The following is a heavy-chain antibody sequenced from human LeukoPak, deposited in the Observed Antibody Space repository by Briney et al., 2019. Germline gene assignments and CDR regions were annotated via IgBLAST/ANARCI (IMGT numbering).Heavy chain of an antibody. J-gene: IGHJ4*02. D-gene: IGHD3-22*01. CDR1: GITLSNYG. CDR3: AKRGVVIRVILVGFHKEANYFDS. V-gene: IGHV3-23*01. CDR2: ISGSGGRT. Sequence: GGSLRLSCAVSGITLSNYGMSWVRQAPGKGLEWVAGISGSGGRTNYADSVKGRFTVSRDNPKNTLYLQMNSLRAEDTAVYFCAKRGVVIRVILVGFHKEANYFDSWGQGALDTVSS.